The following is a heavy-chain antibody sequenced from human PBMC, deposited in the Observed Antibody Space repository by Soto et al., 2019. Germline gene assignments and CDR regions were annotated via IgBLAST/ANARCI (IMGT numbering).Heavy chain of an antibody. D-gene: IGHD6-19*01. V-gene: IGHV6-1*01. CDR3: ARLAGDRYYYGMDV. CDR1: GDSVSSNSAA. Sequence: PSQTLSLTCAISGDSVSSNSAAWNWIRQSPSRGLGWLGRTYYRSKWYNDYAVSVKSRITINPDTTKNQFSQQLNSGTPEDTAVYYCARLAGDRYYYGMDVWGQGTTVTVSS. CDR2: TYYRSKWYN. J-gene: IGHJ6*02.